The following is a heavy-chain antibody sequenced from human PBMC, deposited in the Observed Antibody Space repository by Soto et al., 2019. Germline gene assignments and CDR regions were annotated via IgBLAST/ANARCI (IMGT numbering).Heavy chain of an antibody. D-gene: IGHD6-13*01. CDR3: ARGGIAAAAPPDY. CDR2: IYYSGST. J-gene: IGHJ4*02. V-gene: IGHV4-31*03. CDR1: GGSISSGGYY. Sequence: QVQLQESGPGLVKPSQTLSLTCTVSGGSISSGGYYWSWIRQHPGKGLEWIGYIYYSGSTYYYPSLKSRVTISVDTSKNQFSLKLSSVTAADTAVYYCARGGIAAAAPPDYWGQGTLVTVSS.